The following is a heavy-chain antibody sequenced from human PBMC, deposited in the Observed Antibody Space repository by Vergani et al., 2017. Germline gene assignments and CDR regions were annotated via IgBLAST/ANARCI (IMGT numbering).Heavy chain of an antibody. CDR1: GGSISSSNW. CDR2: IDHSGST. CDR3: ARQEGYCSSSSCSDAFDI. V-gene: IGHV4-4*03. D-gene: IGHD2-2*01. J-gene: IGHJ3*02. Sequence: QVQLQESGPGLVKPPGTLSLTCAVSGGSISSSNWWSWVRQPPGKGLEWIGEIDHSGSTNYNPSLKSRVTISVDKSKNQFSLKLSSVTAADTAVYYCARQEGYCSSSSCSDAFDIWGQGTMVTVSS.